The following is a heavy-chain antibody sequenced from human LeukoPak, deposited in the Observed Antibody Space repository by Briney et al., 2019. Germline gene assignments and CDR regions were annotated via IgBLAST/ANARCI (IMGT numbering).Heavy chain of an antibody. V-gene: IGHV4-39*07. CDR3: ARGRVGDGYNHPLGY. CDR1: GGSISSSSYY. J-gene: IGHJ4*02. CDR2: IYYSGST. D-gene: IGHD5-24*01. Sequence: PSETLSLTCTVSGGSISSSSYYWGWIRQPPGKGLEWIGSIYYSGSTYYNPSLKSRVTISVDTSKNQFSLKLSSVTAADTAVYYCARGRVGDGYNHPLGYWGQGTLVTVSS.